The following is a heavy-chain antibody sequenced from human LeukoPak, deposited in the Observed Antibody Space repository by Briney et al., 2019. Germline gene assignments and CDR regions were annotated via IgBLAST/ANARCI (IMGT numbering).Heavy chain of an antibody. CDR3: ARDKYSSSWYNAFDI. D-gene: IGHD6-13*01. CDR1: GFTFNKYW. J-gene: IGHJ3*02. V-gene: IGHV3-7*01. CDR2: IKTDGSQK. Sequence: PGGSLRLSCAASGFTFNKYWMTWVRQAPGKGLEWVATIKTDGSQKYYVDSVKGRFSISRDNANNSLYLQMNSLRADDTATYYCARDKYSSSWYNAFDIWGQGTMVTVSS.